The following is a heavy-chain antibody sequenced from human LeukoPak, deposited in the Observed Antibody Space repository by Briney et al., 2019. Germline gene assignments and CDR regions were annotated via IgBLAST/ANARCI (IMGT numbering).Heavy chain of an antibody. Sequence: PGGSLRLSCAASGFTFSNAWMSWVRQAPGKGLEWVGRIKSKTDGGTTDYAAPVKGRFTISRDDSKNTLYLQMNSLRAEDTAVYYCARVPLGWELLYYFDYWGQGTLVTVSS. D-gene: IGHD1-26*01. CDR3: ARVPLGWELLYYFDY. J-gene: IGHJ4*02. CDR2: IKSKTDGGTT. V-gene: IGHV3-15*01. CDR1: GFTFSNAW.